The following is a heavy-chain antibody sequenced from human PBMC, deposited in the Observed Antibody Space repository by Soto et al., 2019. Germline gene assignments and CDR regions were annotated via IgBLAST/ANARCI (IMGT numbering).Heavy chain of an antibody. J-gene: IGHJ4*02. CDR3: ARVYGDYLDF. CDR2: IYYSGTT. CDR1: GGSISSYY. D-gene: IGHD4-17*01. V-gene: IGHV4-59*01. Sequence: SETLSLTCTVSGGSISSYYWSWIRQPPGKGLEWIGYIYYSGTTNYNPSLKSRVTISVDTSKNQFSLKLSSVTAADTAVYYCARVYGDYLDFWGQGTLGTVSS.